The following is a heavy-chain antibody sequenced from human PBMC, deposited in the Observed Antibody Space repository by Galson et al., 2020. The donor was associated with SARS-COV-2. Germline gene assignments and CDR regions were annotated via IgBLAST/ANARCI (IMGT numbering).Heavy chain of an antibody. V-gene: IGHV3-9*01. CDR1: GFTFDDYA. Sequence: GGSLRLSCAASGFTFDDYAMHWVRQAPGKGLEWVSTITWNSGSIDYADSVKGRFTISRDNAKNALYLQMDSLRTEDKDFYYCAKGPNSYSAAWYGIDYWGQRTLLTVSS. CDR3: AKGPNSYSAAWYGIDY. J-gene: IGHJ4*02. D-gene: IGHD5-18*01. CDR2: ITWNSGSI.